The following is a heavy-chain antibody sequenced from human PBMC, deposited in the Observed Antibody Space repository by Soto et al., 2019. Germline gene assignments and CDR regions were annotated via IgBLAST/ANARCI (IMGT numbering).Heavy chain of an antibody. CDR3: AHGDSDCSSTSCYDYFDY. V-gene: IGHV2-5*02. D-gene: IGHD2-2*01. CDR2: IYWVDDK. Sequence: QITLKESGPTLVKPTQTLTLTCTFSGFSLSTSGVGVGWIRQPPGKALEWLALIYWVDDKGYSPSLKSRLTNAEDTPKNQVVLTMTNMDPLDTATYYCAHGDSDCSSTSCYDYFDYWGQGTLVTVSS. CDR1: GFSLSTSGVG. J-gene: IGHJ4*02.